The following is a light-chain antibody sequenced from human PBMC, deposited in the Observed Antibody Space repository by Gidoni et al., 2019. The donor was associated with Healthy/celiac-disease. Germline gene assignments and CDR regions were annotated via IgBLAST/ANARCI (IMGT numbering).Light chain of an antibody. J-gene: IGLJ1*01. CDR3: GTWDSSLSAYV. CDR1: SSNLGNNY. CDR2: DNN. V-gene: IGLV1-51*01. Sequence: QAVLTQPPSLSAAPGQKVTISCSGSSSNLGNNYVSWYQQLPGTATKLLIYDNNKRPSGIPDRFSGSKSGTSATLGITGLQTGDEADYYCGTWDSSLSAYVFGTGTKVTVL.